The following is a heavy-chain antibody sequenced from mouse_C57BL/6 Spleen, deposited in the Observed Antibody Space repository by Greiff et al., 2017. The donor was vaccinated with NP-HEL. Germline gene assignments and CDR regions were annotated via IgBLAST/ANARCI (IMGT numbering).Heavy chain of an antibody. CDR1: GYTFTSYW. CDR3: ARGGYSNHLYFDV. D-gene: IGHD2-5*01. V-gene: IGHV1-52*01. Sequence: VQLQQSGAELVRPGSSVKLSCKASGYTFTSYWMHWVKQRPIQGLEWIGNIDPSDSETHYNQKFKDKATLTVDKSSSTAYMQLSSLTSEDSAVYYCARGGYSNHLYFDVWGTGTTVTVSS. CDR2: IDPSDSET. J-gene: IGHJ1*03.